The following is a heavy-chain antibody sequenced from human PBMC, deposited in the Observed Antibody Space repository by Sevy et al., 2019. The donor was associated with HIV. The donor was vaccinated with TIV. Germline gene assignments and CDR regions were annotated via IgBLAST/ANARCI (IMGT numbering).Heavy chain of an antibody. CDR1: GFTFGNYW. Sequence: GGSLRLSCAASGFTFGNYWMNWVRQASGKGLEWVANIKQDGSEKYYVDSVKGRFTISRDNAKNSLYLQMNSLRAEDTAVYYWAGGEQWLRTFDIWGQGTMVTVSS. V-gene: IGHV3-7*03. CDR3: AGGEQWLRTFDI. D-gene: IGHD6-19*01. CDR2: IKQDGSEK. J-gene: IGHJ3*02.